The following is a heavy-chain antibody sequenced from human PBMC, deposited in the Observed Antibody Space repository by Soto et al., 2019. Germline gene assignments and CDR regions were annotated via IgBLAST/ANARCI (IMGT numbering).Heavy chain of an antibody. CDR2: IYYTGTT. D-gene: IGHD3-22*01. Sequence: PSETLSLTCTVSGGSISSDAYYWSWIRQHPGKGLEWIAYIYYTGTTYYNPSLKSRVTISVDTSKNQFFLTLSSVTAADTAVYYCATLGRSGSQKYCGMDVWDQGTTVTVSS. V-gene: IGHV4-31*03. J-gene: IGHJ6*02. CDR1: GGSISSDAYY. CDR3: ATLGRSGSQKYCGMDV.